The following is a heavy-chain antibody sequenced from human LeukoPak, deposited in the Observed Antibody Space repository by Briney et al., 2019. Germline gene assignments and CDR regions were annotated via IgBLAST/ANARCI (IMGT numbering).Heavy chain of an antibody. CDR1: GGSISSYY. Sequence: SETLSLTCTVSGGSISSYYWSWIRQPAGKGLEWIGRMYISGSTNYNPSLKSRVTMSVDTSKNQFSLKLSSVTAADTAVYYCARDLNIGWFDPWGQGTLVTVSS. CDR3: ARDLNIGWFDP. CDR2: MYISGST. J-gene: IGHJ5*02. V-gene: IGHV4-4*07.